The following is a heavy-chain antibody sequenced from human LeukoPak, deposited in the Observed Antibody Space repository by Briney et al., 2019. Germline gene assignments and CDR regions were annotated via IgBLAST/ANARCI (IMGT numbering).Heavy chain of an antibody. Sequence: SETLSLTCTVSGGSISSSSYYWGWIRQPPGKGLEWIGSIYYSGSTYYNPSLKSRVTISVDTSKNQFSLKLSSVTAADTAVYYCARALIYDFWSGYLRSYYYMDVWGKGTTVTVSS. CDR3: ARALIYDFWSGYLRSYYYMDV. V-gene: IGHV4-39*07. CDR2: IYYSGST. D-gene: IGHD3-3*01. CDR1: GGSISSSSYY. J-gene: IGHJ6*03.